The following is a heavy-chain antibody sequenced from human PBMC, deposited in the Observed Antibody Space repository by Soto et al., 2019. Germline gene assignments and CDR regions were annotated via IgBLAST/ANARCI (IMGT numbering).Heavy chain of an antibody. J-gene: IGHJ5*02. CDR3: AKLRWGSDNWFEP. CDR2: ISGDGEST. CDR1: GFTFSSDA. D-gene: IGHD3-10*01. Sequence: GGSLRLSCAASGFTFSSDAMSWVRQSPGKGLEWVSAISGDGESTYYADSVKGRFTISRDNSKNTLYLQMNSLRAEDTAVYYCAKLRWGSDNWFEPWGQGTLVTVSS. V-gene: IGHV3-23*01.